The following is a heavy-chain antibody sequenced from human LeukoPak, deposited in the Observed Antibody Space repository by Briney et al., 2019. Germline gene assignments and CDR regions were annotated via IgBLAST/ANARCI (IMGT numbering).Heavy chain of an antibody. CDR1: GFTFSTYW. J-gene: IGHJ4*02. V-gene: IGHV3-74*01. Sequence: GGSLRLSCAASGFTFSTYWMHWVRQVPGKGLVWVSRIHRDGSSTTYADSVKGRFTISRDNAKNTLYLQMNSLRAEDTAVYYCARGDSSGYFGVVDYWGQGTLVTVSS. CDR2: IHRDGSST. CDR3: ARGDSSGYFGVVDY. D-gene: IGHD3-22*01.